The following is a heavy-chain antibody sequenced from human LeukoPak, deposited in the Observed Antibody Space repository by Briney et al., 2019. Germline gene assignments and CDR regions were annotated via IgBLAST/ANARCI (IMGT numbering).Heavy chain of an antibody. CDR2: ISANGDSA. D-gene: IGHD2-2*01. Sequence: GGSLRLSCSASGFTFSTSLMHWVRQAPGKGLQYVSAISANGDSAYYADSVRGRFTVSRDNSKNTMLLQMTNLRAEDMAMYYCVKDRDCSSTSCYLPFSYWGQGTLVTVSS. J-gene: IGHJ4*02. V-gene: IGHV3-64D*09. CDR3: VKDRDCSSTSCYLPFSY. CDR1: GFTFSTSL.